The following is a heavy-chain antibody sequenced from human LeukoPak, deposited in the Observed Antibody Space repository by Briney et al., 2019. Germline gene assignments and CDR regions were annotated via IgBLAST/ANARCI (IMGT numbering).Heavy chain of an antibody. CDR3: ARDRAVLTKSGSDFYYYYMDV. Sequence: GASVKVSCKASGYTFTGYYMHWVRHAPGQGLEWMGWINPNSGGTNYAQKFQGRVTMTRDTSISTAYMELSRPRSDDTAVYYCARDRAVLTKSGSDFYYYYMDVWGKGTTVTVSS. J-gene: IGHJ6*03. V-gene: IGHV1-2*02. CDR1: GYTFTGYY. CDR2: INPNSGGT. D-gene: IGHD3-9*01.